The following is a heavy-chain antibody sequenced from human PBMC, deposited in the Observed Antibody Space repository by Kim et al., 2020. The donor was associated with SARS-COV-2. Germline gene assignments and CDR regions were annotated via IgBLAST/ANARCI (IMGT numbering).Heavy chain of an antibody. CDR2: RSSDGITK. CDR3: ARGGGSYDSSEGYFDF. J-gene: IGHJ4*01. D-gene: IGHD3-22*01. V-gene: IGHV3-30*04. Sequence: PRKSVECEAVRSSDGITKHYADSVKSRFTNSRDNYKSRLYLQMNSLRVDDPSVYYCARGGGSYDSSEGYFDFWGHGTLVTVSS.